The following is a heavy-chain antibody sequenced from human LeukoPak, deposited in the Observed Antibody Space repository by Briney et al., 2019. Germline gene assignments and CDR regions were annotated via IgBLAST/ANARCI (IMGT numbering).Heavy chain of an antibody. V-gene: IGHV3-74*01. CDR2: IDGDGSST. CDR3: AKGRIVVVPAARSWFDP. D-gene: IGHD2-2*01. J-gene: IGHJ5*02. Sequence: GGSLRLSCAASGFTFSSYWMQWVRQAPGKGLVWVSRIDGDGSSTNYADSVKGRFTISRDNAKNTLYLQMNSLRAEDTAVYYCAKGRIVVVPAARSWFDPWGQGTLVTVSS. CDR1: GFTFSSYW.